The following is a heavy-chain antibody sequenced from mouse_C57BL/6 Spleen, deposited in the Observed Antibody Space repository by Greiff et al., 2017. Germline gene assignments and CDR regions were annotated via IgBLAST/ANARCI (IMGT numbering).Heavy chain of an antibody. CDR3: AMGGLAGSHYYAMDY. CDR1: GYTFTSYW. V-gene: IGHV1-74*01. D-gene: IGHD4-1*01. CDR2: IHPSDSDT. J-gene: IGHJ4*01. Sequence: QVQLKQPGAELVKPGASVKVSCKASGYTFTSYWMHWVKQRPGQGLEWIGRIHPSDSDTNYNQKFKGKATLTVDKSSSTAYMQLSSLTSEDSAVYYCAMGGLAGSHYYAMDYWGQGTSVTVSS.